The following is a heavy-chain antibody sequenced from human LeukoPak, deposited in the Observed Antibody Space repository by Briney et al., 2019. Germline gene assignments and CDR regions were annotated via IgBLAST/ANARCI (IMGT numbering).Heavy chain of an antibody. Sequence: PGGSLRLSCAASGFTFSDYTMNWVRQAPGKGLEWVSSISSSGSYIYYADSVKGRFTISRDNAKNSLYLQMNSLRAEDTAVYYCARVGIVANYGMDVWGQGTTVTVSS. CDR2: ISSSGSYI. J-gene: IGHJ6*02. CDR1: GFTFSDYT. V-gene: IGHV3-21*04. D-gene: IGHD3-22*01. CDR3: ARVGIVANYGMDV.